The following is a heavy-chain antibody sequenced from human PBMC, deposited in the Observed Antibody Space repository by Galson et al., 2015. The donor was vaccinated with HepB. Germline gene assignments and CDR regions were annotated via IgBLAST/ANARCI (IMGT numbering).Heavy chain of an antibody. V-gene: IGHV1-2*02. CDR1: GYTFSAYY. Sequence: SVKVSCKASGYTFSAYYLHWLRQAPGQGLEWMGWISPNTGDTNPAQNFQGRVTMTTDTSITTAYMELSRLTSDDTAVYYCARPDSYTYYYYMDAWGSGTTVTISS. CDR2: ISPNTGDT. CDR3: ARPDSYTYYYYMDA. D-gene: IGHD2-15*01. J-gene: IGHJ6*03.